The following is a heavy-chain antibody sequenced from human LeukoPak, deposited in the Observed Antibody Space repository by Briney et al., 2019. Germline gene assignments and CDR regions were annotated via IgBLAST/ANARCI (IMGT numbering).Heavy chain of an antibody. Sequence: GGSLRLSCAAFGFTVSTNYMSWARQAPGKGLEWVSVVYSGGSTHYAGSVKGRFTISRDNSKSTLYLQMNRLRGEDTAVYYCARGYLREPFDSWGQGTLVIVSS. CDR1: GFTVSTNY. D-gene: IGHD1-14*01. V-gene: IGHV3-53*01. J-gene: IGHJ4*02. CDR2: VYSGGST. CDR3: ARGYLREPFDS.